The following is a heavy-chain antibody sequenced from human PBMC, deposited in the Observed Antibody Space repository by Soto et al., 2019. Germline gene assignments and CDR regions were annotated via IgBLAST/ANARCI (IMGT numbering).Heavy chain of an antibody. CDR2: IIPLLDVT. CDR1: GGTFSTYT. D-gene: IGHD3-10*01. J-gene: IGHJ4*02. V-gene: IGHV1-69*08. CDR3: ARDSGTVGYDDS. Sequence: QVQLVQSGAEVKKPGSSVKVSCKASGGTFSTYTINWVRQAPGQGLEWMGRIIPLLDVTYNAQRFQGRVTITADKSTSTVYMELTSLTSQDTAVYYCARDSGTVGYDDSWGQGTLVTVSS.